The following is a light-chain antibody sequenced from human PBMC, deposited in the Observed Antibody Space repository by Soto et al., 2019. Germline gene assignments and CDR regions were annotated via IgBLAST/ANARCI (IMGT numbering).Light chain of an antibody. CDR3: QQSYSTPPDT. J-gene: IGKJ2*01. Sequence: DIQMTQSPSSLSASVGDRVTISCRASHYISTNLNWYQKKPGKAPKLLIHAASSLHSGVPSRFSGSGSGTDFTLTIDSLQPEDLATYYCQQSYSTPPDTFGQGTKLEIQ. V-gene: IGKV1-39*01. CDR2: AAS. CDR1: HYISTN.